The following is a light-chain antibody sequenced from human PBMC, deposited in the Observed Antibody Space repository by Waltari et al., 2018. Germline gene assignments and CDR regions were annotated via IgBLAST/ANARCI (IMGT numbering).Light chain of an antibody. Sequence: DIQMTHSLSSLTALVGDSLTTTCRASQDIGDFLVWFQQRPGKAPKYLIYAASTLQGGVPSRFSGSGSGTDFTLTISSLQPEDSGTYYCQQYQDYPHTFGGGTRVEVK. J-gene: IGKJ4*01. CDR2: AAS. CDR3: QQYQDYPHT. V-gene: IGKV1-16*01. CDR1: QDIGDF.